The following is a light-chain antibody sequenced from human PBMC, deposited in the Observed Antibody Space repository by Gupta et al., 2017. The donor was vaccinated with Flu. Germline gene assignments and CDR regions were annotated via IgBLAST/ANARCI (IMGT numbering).Light chain of an antibody. CDR1: EDISND. V-gene: IGKV1-33*01. J-gene: IGKJ3*01. CDR3: KKFDDGTHIS. Sequence: DRVAITCQANEDISNDLNWYQQKPGKAPKILIYETSTLETGVPSRFSGTGSGLEFTLTINNLQAEDTATYFCKKFDDGTHISFGPGTKVDV. CDR2: ETS.